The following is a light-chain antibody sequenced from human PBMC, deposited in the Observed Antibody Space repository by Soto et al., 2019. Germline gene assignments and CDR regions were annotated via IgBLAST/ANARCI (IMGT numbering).Light chain of an antibody. CDR1: KGIDHS. J-gene: IGKJ3*01. Sequence: DIQMTQSPSSLSASIGDRVTITCRASKGIDHSLAWYQQKPGKVPTLLIYSASTLQSGVPSRFSGSGSGTDFTLTITSLQPEDVATYYCQEHYGGLPVACGPGTKVDV. V-gene: IGKV1-27*01. CDR2: SAS. CDR3: QEHYGGLPVA.